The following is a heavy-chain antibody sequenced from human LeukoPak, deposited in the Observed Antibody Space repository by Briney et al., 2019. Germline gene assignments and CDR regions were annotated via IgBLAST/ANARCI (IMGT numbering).Heavy chain of an antibody. CDR2: ISWNSGSI. J-gene: IGHJ6*03. V-gene: IGHV3-9*03. CDR1: GFTFDDYA. D-gene: IGHD6-6*01. CDR3: AKDMSVGAARGMDV. Sequence: PGRSLRLSCAASGFTFDDYAMHWVRQAPGKGLEWVSGISWNSGSIGYADSVKGRFTISRDNAKHSLYLQMNSLRGEDMALYYCAKDMSVGAARGMDVWGKGTMVTVSS.